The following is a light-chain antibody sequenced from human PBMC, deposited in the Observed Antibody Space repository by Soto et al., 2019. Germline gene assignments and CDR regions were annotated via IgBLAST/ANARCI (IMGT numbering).Light chain of an antibody. Sequence: DIQLTQSPSFLSASVGDRVTITCRASQGISSYLAWYQQKPGKAPKLLIYAASTLQSGVPSRFSGSGSGTEFTLTISSLQPEHFATYYCQQLNSYPRVTFGGGTKVEIK. CDR3: QQLNSYPRVT. CDR2: AAS. CDR1: QGISSY. V-gene: IGKV1-9*01. J-gene: IGKJ4*01.